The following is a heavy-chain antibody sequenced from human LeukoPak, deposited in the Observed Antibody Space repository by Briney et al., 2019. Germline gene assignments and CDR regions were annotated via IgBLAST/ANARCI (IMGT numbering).Heavy chain of an antibody. CDR3: ATLYCSSTSCYYHFDY. D-gene: IGHD2-2*01. V-gene: IGHV1-8*01. CDR1: GYTFTSHD. Sequence: ASVKVSCKASGYTFTSHDINWVRQATGQGLEWMGWMNPNSGNTGYAQKFQGRVTMTRDTSINTAYMELHSLRSEDTAVYYCATLYCSSTSCYYHFDYWGQGTLVTVSS. J-gene: IGHJ4*02. CDR2: MNPNSGNT.